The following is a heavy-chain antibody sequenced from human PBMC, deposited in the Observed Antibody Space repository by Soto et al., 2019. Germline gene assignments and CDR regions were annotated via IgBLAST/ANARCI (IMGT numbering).Heavy chain of an antibody. V-gene: IGHV2-5*02. CDR1: GFSLRTSGVG. J-gene: IGHJ5*02. CDR3: AHRPVAAAVTGSNCFDP. Sequence: QITLRESGPTLMKPTQTLTLTCTFSGFSLRTSGVGVGWIRQPPGKALEWLALIFWDDDKRYSPSLMSRLTITKDTSKNQVVLTMTNMDPVDTATYYCAHRPVAAAVTGSNCFDPWGQGTLVTVSS. CDR2: IFWDDDK. D-gene: IGHD6-13*01.